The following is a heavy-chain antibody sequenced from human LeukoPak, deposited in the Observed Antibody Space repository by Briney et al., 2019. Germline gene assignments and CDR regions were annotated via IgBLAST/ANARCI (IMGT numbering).Heavy chain of an antibody. CDR2: VHYSGST. J-gene: IGHJ6*03. CDR3: ARQLYVSGSYYAPMDV. CDR1: GGSISSSSYF. D-gene: IGHD3-10*01. V-gene: IGHV4-39*01. Sequence: SETLSLTCSVSGGSISSSSYFWGWIRQPPGKGLEWIASVHYSGSTYQNPSLKSRLTISIDTSKNQFSLKLSSVTAADTAVYFCARQLYVSGSYYAPMDVWGKGTTVTISS.